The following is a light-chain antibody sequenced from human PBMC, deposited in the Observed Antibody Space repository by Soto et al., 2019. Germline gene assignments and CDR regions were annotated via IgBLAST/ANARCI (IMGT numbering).Light chain of an antibody. J-gene: IGLJ1*01. CDR1: SSDVGGYDY. CDR3: SSHTSGSTRV. V-gene: IGLV2-14*01. Sequence: QSVLTQPASVSGSPGQSIATSCTGTSSDVGGYDYVSWYQQQPDKAPKLMIYEVTKRPSGVSNRFSGSKSGNTASLTISGLQAEDEADYYCSSHTSGSTRVFGTGTKVTV. CDR2: EVT.